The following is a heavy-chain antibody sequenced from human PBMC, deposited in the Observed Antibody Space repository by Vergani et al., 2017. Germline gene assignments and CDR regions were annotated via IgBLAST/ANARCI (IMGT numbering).Heavy chain of an antibody. D-gene: IGHD1-26*01. Sequence: EVQLVESGGGLVQPGRSLRLSCAASGFTFDDYAMHWVRQAPGKGLEWVSGISWNSGSIGYADSVKGRFTISSDNAKNSLYLQMNSLRAEDTALYYCAKDLGGSYQYGYVDYWGQGTLVTVSS. CDR1: GFTFDDYA. V-gene: IGHV3-9*01. CDR2: ISWNSGSI. CDR3: AKDLGGSYQYGYVDY. J-gene: IGHJ4*02.